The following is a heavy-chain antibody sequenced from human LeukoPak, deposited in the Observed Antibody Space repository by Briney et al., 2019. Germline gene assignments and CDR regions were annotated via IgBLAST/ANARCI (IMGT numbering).Heavy chain of an antibody. V-gene: IGHV3-23*01. Sequence: GGSLRLSCAASGFTFSNYAMIWVRQAPGKGLEWVSGISGSGDGTYYADSVKGRFTISRDNSKNTLNLQMNSLRAEDTAVYYCVKGRYSYDYWGQGTLVTVSS. D-gene: IGHD5-18*01. CDR1: GFTFSNYA. CDR2: ISGSGDGT. CDR3: VKGRYSYDY. J-gene: IGHJ4*02.